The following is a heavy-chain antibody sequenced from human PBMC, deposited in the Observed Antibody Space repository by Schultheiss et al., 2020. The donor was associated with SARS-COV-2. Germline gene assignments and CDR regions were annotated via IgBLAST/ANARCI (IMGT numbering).Heavy chain of an antibody. V-gene: IGHV4-61*02. CDR2: IYTSGST. J-gene: IGHJ6*02. CDR3: ARNIAARPYYYYGMDV. D-gene: IGHD6-6*01. Sequence: SQTLSLTCPVSGGSISSGSYYWSWIRQPAGKGLEWIGRIYTSGSTNYNPSLKSRVTISVDTSKNQFSLKLSSVTAADTAVYYCARNIAARPYYYYGMDVWGQGTTVTVSS. CDR1: GGSISSGSYY.